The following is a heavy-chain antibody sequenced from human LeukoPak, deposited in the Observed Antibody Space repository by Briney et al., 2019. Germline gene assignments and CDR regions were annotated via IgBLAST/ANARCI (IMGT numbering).Heavy chain of an antibody. J-gene: IGHJ4*02. V-gene: IGHV2-5*01. CDR1: GFSLSTSGVG. D-gene: IGHD2-2*01. CDR3: ATVSSTSWTFDY. CDR2: IYWNDDK. Sequence: ESGPTLVKPTQTLTLTCTFSGFSLSTSGVGVGWIRQPPGKALEWLALIYWNDDKRYSPSLKSRLTITKDTSKNQVVLTMTNMDPVDTATYYCATVSSTSWTFDYWGQGTLVTVSS.